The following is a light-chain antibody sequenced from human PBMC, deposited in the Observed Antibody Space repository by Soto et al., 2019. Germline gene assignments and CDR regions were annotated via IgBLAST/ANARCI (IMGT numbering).Light chain of an antibody. CDR1: QSISNW. Sequence: DVQMTQSPSPLSASVGDSVTNTCRASQSISNWLAWYQQKPGQAPKLLIYDASRLESGVPSRFSGSGSGTEFTLTISSLQPDDFATYYCQHYSRYSRTFAQGTKVDI. J-gene: IGKJ1*01. V-gene: IGKV1-5*01. CDR3: QHYSRYSRT. CDR2: DAS.